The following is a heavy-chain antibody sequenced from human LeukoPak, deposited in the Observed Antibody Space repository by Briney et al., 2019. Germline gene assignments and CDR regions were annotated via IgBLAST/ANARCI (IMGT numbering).Heavy chain of an antibody. D-gene: IGHD2-15*01. CDR2: IVVGSGNT. J-gene: IGHJ5*02. V-gene: IGHV1-58*01. CDR3: AADLRYCSGGSCYSFDP. Sequence: SVKLSCKASGFTFTSSAVQWVRQAPGQRLEWIGWIVVGSGNTNYAQKFQERVTITRDMSTSTAYMELSSLRSEDTAVYYCAADLRYCSGGSCYSFDPWGQGTLVTVSS. CDR1: GFTFTSSA.